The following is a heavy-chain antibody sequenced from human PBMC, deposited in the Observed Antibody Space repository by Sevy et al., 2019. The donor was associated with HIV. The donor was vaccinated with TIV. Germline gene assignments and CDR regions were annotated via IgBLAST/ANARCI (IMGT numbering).Heavy chain of an antibody. D-gene: IGHD3-16*01. V-gene: IGHV3-30*18. J-gene: IGHJ6*02. Sequence: GGSLGLSCAASGFTFSAYDMHWVRQAPGKGLEWVAIISSDGSYRYYADSVRGRFSMSKDNSKNTMYLQISALSIEDTAVYYCAKNRPPGGSYFSRHAMDVWGRGTTVTVSS. CDR2: ISSDGSYR. CDR1: GFTFSAYD. CDR3: AKNRPPGGSYFSRHAMDV.